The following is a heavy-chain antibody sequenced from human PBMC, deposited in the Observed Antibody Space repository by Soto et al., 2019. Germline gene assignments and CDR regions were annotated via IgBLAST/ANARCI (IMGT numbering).Heavy chain of an antibody. CDR1: GGSFSDYY. Sequence: PSETLSLTCAVYGGSFSDYYWTWIRQPPGRGLEWIGEINHSGSANYNPSLKSRVTISVDTSKNQFSLKLSSVTAADTAVYYCARAGGPNYGDYVAYWGQGTLVTVSS. CDR3: ARAGGPNYGDYVAY. D-gene: IGHD4-17*01. CDR2: INHSGSA. J-gene: IGHJ4*02. V-gene: IGHV4-34*01.